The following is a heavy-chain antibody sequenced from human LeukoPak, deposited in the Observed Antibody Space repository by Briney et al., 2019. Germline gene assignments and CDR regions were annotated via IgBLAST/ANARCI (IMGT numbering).Heavy chain of an antibody. CDR3: ARGRYCSRTSCYAFDI. D-gene: IGHD2-2*01. Sequence: GGSLRLSCAASGFTFDDYGMYWVRQVPGKGLEWVSGINWNGGSTIYADSVKGRFTISRDSAKNSLYLQVNNLRAEDTALYYCARGRYCSRTSCYAFDIWGQGTLVTVSS. CDR2: INWNGGST. J-gene: IGHJ3*02. CDR1: GFTFDDYG. V-gene: IGHV3-20*04.